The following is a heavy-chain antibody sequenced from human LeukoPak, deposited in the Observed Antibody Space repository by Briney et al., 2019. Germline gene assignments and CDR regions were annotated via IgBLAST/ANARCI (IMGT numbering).Heavy chain of an antibody. Sequence: GGSLRLSCAASGFTFSSYSMNWVRQAPGKGLEWVSSISSSSSYIYYADSVKGRFTISRDNAKNSLYLRMNSLRAEDTAVYYCARDGLGSRYYYYGMDVWGQGTTVTVSS. CDR1: GFTFSSYS. CDR3: ARDGLGSRYYYYGMDV. D-gene: IGHD2-15*01. J-gene: IGHJ6*02. CDR2: ISSSSSYI. V-gene: IGHV3-21*01.